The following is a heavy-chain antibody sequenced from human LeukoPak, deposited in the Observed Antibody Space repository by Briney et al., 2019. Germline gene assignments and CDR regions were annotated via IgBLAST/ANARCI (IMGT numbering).Heavy chain of an antibody. D-gene: IGHD6-19*01. V-gene: IGHV4-4*07. CDR1: GGSISSYY. Sequence: MASETLSLTCTVSGGSISSYYWSWIRQPAGEGLEWIGRIYISESTNYNPSLKSRVTMSVDTSKNQFSLKLSSVTAADTAVYYCAREILAVAGTYAFDIWGQGTMVTVSS. J-gene: IGHJ3*02. CDR2: IYISEST. CDR3: AREILAVAGTYAFDI.